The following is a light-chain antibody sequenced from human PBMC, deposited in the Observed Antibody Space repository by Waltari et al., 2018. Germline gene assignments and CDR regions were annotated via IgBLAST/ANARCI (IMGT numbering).Light chain of an antibody. V-gene: IGKV3-20*01. J-gene: IGKJ4*01. CDR1: QTISSIS. Sequence: ESVLTQSPGTLSLSPGEGAALSCRASQTISSISLTWYQQKPGQAPSLLIYGTSSRATGIPDSFSGSGSGTDFTLTIRRLDPEDFAVYYCHQYDGSTVTFGGGTKVEVK. CDR3: HQYDGSTVT. CDR2: GTS.